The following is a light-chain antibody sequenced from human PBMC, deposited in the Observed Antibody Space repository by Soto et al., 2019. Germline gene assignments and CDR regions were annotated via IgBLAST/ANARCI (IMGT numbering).Light chain of an antibody. CDR1: QSISSW. V-gene: IGKV1-5*03. CDR3: QQYNSYSRT. J-gene: IGKJ1*01. CDR2: KAS. Sequence: DIQMTQSPSTLSASVGDRVTITCRASQSISSWLAWYQQKPGKAPKLLIYKASSLESGVPSRFSGSGSGTEFNLTISSLQPDDFATYYCQQYNSYSRTFGQGIKVEIK.